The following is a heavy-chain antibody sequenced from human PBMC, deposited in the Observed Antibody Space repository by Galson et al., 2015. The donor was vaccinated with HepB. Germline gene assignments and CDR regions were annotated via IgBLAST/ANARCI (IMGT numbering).Heavy chain of an antibody. Sequence: SLRLSCAASGFTFSDYYMSWIRQAPGKGLEWVSYISSSSSYTNYADSVKGRFTISRDNAKNSLYLQMNSLRAEDTAVYYCARDLAVAYAFDIWGQGTMVTVSS. D-gene: IGHD6-19*01. J-gene: IGHJ3*02. CDR2: ISSSSSYT. V-gene: IGHV3-11*05. CDR1: GFTFSDYY. CDR3: ARDLAVAYAFDI.